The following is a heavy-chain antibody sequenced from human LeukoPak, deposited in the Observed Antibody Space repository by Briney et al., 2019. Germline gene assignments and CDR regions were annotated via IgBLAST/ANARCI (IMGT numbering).Heavy chain of an antibody. D-gene: IGHD3-3*01. CDR1: GGSISGYY. CDR3: ARGVAIDY. J-gene: IGHJ4*02. V-gene: IGHV4-59*01. CDR2: IYNSGTT. Sequence: SETLSLTCTVSGGSISGYYWGWIRQSPGKGLEWIGNIYNSGTTSYNPSLKSRVTISRDTSKNQFSLKLSSVTAADTAVYYCARGVAIDYWGQGTLVTVSS.